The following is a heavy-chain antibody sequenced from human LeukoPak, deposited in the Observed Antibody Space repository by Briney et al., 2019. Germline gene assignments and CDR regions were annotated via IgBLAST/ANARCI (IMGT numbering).Heavy chain of an antibody. CDR3: AKSETHYDSSGFYFDY. V-gene: IGHV3-23*01. CDR2: ISGSGGST. CDR1: GFTFSSYA. J-gene: IGHJ4*02. Sequence: GGSLRLSCAASGFTFSSYAMSWIRQAPGKGLEWVSAISGSGGSTYYADSVKGRFTISRDNSKNTLYLQMNSLRAEDTAVYYCAKSETHYDSSGFYFDYWGQGTLVTVSS. D-gene: IGHD3-22*01.